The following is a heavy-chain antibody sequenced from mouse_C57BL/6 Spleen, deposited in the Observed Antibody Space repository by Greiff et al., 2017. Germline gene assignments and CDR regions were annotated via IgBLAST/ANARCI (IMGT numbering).Heavy chain of an antibody. Sequence: EVHLVESGPELVKPGASVKISCKASGYSFTDYNMNWVKQSNGKSLEWIGVINPNYGTTSYNQKFKGKATLTVDKSSSTAYMQLNSLTSEDSAVYYCARSELDYDGGAWFAYWGQGTLVTVSA. CDR1: GYSFTDYN. V-gene: IGHV1-39*01. J-gene: IGHJ3*01. D-gene: IGHD2-4*01. CDR3: ARSELDYDGGAWFAY. CDR2: INPNYGTT.